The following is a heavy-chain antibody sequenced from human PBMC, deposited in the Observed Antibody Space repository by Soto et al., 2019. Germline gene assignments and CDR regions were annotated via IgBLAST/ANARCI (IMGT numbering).Heavy chain of an antibody. D-gene: IGHD5-18*01. J-gene: IGHJ6*02. CDR1: GYTFTSYG. CDR3: ASPDPDTAMVTAFLRYYYYGMDV. CDR2: ISAYNGNT. Sequence: ASVKVSCKASGYTFTSYGISWVRQAPGQGLEWMGWISAYNGNTNYAQKLQGRVTMTTDTSTSTAYMELRSLRSDDTAVYYCASPDPDTAMVTAFLRYYYYGMDVWGQGTTVTVSS. V-gene: IGHV1-18*01.